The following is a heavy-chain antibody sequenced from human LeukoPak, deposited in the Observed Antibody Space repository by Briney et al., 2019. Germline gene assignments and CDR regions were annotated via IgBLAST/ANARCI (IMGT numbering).Heavy chain of an antibody. V-gene: IGHV1-69*05. CDR2: IIPIFGTA. Sequence: GASVKVSCKASGGTFSSYAISWVRRAPGQGLEWMGRIIPIFGTAKYAQKVQGRDTITTDEPTSTAYMELSSLRSEDTAVYYCSRDTIIQGYMDVWGKGTTVTVSS. CDR3: SRDTIIQGYMDV. J-gene: IGHJ6*03. CDR1: GGTFSSYA. D-gene: IGHD5-18*01.